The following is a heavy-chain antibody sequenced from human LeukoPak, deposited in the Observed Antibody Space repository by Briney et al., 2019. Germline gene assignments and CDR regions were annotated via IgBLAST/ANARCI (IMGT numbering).Heavy chain of an antibody. V-gene: IGHV3-23*01. CDR3: AKQRGIYADVDY. D-gene: IGHD1-26*01. Sequence: PGGSLRLSCAASGFTFSSYAMSWVRQAPGKGLEWVSGISSNGGNTYNADSVKGRFTISRDNSKNTLYLQMDSLRAEDTAVYYCAKQRGIYADVDYCGQGTLVTVSS. CDR2: ISSNGGNT. J-gene: IGHJ4*02. CDR1: GFTFSSYA.